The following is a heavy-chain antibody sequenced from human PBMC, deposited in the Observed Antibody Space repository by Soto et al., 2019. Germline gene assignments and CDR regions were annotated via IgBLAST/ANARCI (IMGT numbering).Heavy chain of an antibody. CDR1: GFTFSSYA. D-gene: IGHD6-13*01. Sequence: GSLRLSCAASGFTFSSYAMSWVRQAPGKGLEWVSAISGSGGSTYYADSVKGRFTISRDNSKNTLYLQMNSLRAEDTAVYYCAKTRIAAAGSYYGMDVWGQGTTVTVSS. V-gene: IGHV3-23*01. CDR3: AKTRIAAAGSYYGMDV. CDR2: ISGSGGST. J-gene: IGHJ6*02.